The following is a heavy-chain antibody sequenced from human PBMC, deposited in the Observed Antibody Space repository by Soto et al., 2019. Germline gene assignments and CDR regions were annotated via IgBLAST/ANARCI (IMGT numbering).Heavy chain of an antibody. V-gene: IGHV2-70*11. J-gene: IGHJ4*02. CDR3: ARVQYSSGWEQYCFDY. D-gene: IGHD6-19*01. CDR2: IDWDDDK. Sequence: SGPTLVNPTQTLTLTCTFSGFSLSTSGMCVSWIRQPPGKALEWLARIDWDDDKYYSTSLKTRLTISKDTSKNQVVLTMTNMDPVDTATYYCARVQYSSGWEQYCFDYWGQGTLVTVSS. CDR1: GFSLSTSGMC.